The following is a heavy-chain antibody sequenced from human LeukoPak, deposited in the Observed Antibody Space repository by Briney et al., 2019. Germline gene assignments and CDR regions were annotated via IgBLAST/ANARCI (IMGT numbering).Heavy chain of an antibody. V-gene: IGHV1-69*13. J-gene: IGHJ6*03. Sequence: ASVKVSCKASGGTFSSYAISWVRQAPGQGLEWMGGIIPIFGTGNYAQKFQGRVTITADESTSTAYMALSSLRSEDTAVYYCASVYYDFWSEYYMDVWGKGTTVTVSS. CDR1: GGTFSSYA. CDR3: ASVYYDFWSEYYMDV. CDR2: IIPIFGTG. D-gene: IGHD3-3*01.